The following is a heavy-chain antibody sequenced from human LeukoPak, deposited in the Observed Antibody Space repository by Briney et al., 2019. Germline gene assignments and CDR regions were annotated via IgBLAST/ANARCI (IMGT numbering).Heavy chain of an antibody. CDR3: AKGLEPATDVKQTFDF. J-gene: IGHJ4*02. V-gene: IGHV3-23*01. D-gene: IGHD1-26*01. Sequence: PGGALRLSCGASGFTFTKYAMSWVRQGPGTGLEWVSAISSSGDKTHYVDSVKGRFTISRDNSRNTVYLQMNSLRVEDAALYYCAKGLEPATDVKQTFDFWGQGALVTVSS. CDR2: ISSSGDKT. CDR1: GFTFTKYA.